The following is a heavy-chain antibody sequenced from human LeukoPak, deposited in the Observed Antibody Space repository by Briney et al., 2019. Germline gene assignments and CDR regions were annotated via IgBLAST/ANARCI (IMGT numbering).Heavy chain of an antibody. D-gene: IGHD3-22*01. CDR1: GFTFSSYS. CDR2: IYSGGST. CDR3: ARDDYDSSGYYLN. V-gene: IGHV3-66*01. Sequence: PGGSLRLSCAASGFTFSSYSMNWVRQAPGKGLEWVSVIYSGGSTYYADSVKGRFTISRDNSKNSLYLQMNSLRAEDTAVYYCARDDYDSSGYYLNWGQGTLVTVSS. J-gene: IGHJ4*02.